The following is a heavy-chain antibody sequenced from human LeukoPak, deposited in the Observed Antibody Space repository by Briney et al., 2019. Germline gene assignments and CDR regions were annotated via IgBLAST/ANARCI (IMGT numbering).Heavy chain of an antibody. CDR2: IKQDGSET. Sequence: GGSLRLSCAASGFTLSSHWMGWVRQAPGKGPEWVANIKQDGSETYYVGSVKGRFTISRDNAKNSLYLQMNSLGVDDTAVYYCASNLEVTTFDYWGQGTLVTVSS. D-gene: IGHD4-17*01. V-gene: IGHV3-7*01. J-gene: IGHJ4*02. CDR1: GFTLSSHW. CDR3: ASNLEVTTFDY.